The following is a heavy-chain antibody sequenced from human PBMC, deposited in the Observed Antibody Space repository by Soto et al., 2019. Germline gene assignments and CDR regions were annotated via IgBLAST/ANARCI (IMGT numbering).Heavy chain of an antibody. D-gene: IGHD5-18*01. Sequence: EVQLVQSGAEVMKPGESLKISCKGSGYTFTTYWIAWVRQMPGKDLEWMGIIYPGDSDTIYSPSFQGQVTISADKSINTAYLQWSSLKASDTAIYYCARFGAYTYGSLLGYFDPWGQGTLVTVSS. CDR2: IYPGDSDT. J-gene: IGHJ5*02. CDR1: GYTFTTYW. CDR3: ARFGAYTYGSLLGYFDP. V-gene: IGHV5-51*01.